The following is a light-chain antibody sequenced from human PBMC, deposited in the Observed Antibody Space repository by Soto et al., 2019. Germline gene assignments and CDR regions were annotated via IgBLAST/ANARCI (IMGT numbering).Light chain of an antibody. Sequence: DIVMTQSPLSLPVTPGEPASISCRSSQSLLHSNGYNYLDWYLQKPGQSPQLLIYLGSNRASGGPDRFSWSGSGPEFTLKISRVEAEDVGVYYCMQALQTPPYTFGQGTKLEIK. CDR3: MQALQTPPYT. J-gene: IGKJ2*01. CDR1: QSLLHSNGYNY. V-gene: IGKV2-28*01. CDR2: LGS.